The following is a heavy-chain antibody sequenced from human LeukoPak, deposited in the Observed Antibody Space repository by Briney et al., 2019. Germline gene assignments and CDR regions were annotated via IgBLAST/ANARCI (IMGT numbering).Heavy chain of an antibody. V-gene: IGHV3-74*03. J-gene: IGHJ4*02. CDR2: IKSDGSTT. CDR1: GFTFSSYW. D-gene: IGHD6-13*01. CDR3: ASGFIAPAETNY. Sequence: GGSLRLSCTASGFTFSSYWMHWVRQAPGKGLVWVSRIKSDGSTTMYADSVKGRFTISRDNAKNTLYLQMNSLRVEDTAVYYCASGFIAPAETNYWGQGTLVTVSS.